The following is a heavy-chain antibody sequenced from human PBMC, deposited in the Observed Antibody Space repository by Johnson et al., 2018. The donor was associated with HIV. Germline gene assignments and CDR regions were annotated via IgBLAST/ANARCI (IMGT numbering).Heavy chain of an antibody. CDR2: VSYDGNYK. CDR1: GFIFSDYG. V-gene: IGHV3-30*03. CDR3: ARKGDAFDI. Sequence: QMQLVESGGGVVQPGRSLRLSCAASGFIFSDYGMHWVRQAPGKGLEWVAVVSYDGNYKYYGSETYCLDSVKDRFTISRDNAKKFLYLQMTSLRAEDTAIYYCARKGDAFDIWGQGTLATVSS. J-gene: IGHJ3*02.